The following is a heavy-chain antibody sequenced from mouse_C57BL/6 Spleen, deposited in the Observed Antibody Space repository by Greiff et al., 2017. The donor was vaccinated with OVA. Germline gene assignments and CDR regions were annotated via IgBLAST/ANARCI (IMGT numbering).Heavy chain of an antibody. Sequence: EVHLVESGGDLVKPGGSLKLSCAASGFTFSSYGMFWVRQTPDKRLEWVATISSGGSYTYYPDSVKGRFTISRDNAKNTLYLQMSSLKSEDTAMYYCARLGYSNYFDYWGQGTTLTVSS. CDR2: ISSGGSYT. D-gene: IGHD2-5*01. CDR1: GFTFSSYG. V-gene: IGHV5-6*01. CDR3: ARLGYSNYFDY. J-gene: IGHJ2*01.